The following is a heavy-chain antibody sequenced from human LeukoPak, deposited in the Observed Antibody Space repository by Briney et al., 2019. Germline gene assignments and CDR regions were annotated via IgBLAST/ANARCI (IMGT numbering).Heavy chain of an antibody. J-gene: IGHJ5*02. CDR2: MNPNSGNT. V-gene: IGHV1-8*02. D-gene: IGHD2-21*02. Sequence: GASVKVSCKASGYTFTSYDINWVRQATGQGLEWMGWMNPNSGNTGYAQKFQGRVTMTRDTSISTAYMELSRLRSDDTAVYYCARGGVVVTAIPNWFDPWGQGTLVTVSS. CDR1: GYTFTSYD. CDR3: ARGGVVVTAIPNWFDP.